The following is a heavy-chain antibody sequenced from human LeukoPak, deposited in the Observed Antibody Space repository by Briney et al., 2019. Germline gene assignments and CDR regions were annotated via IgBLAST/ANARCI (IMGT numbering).Heavy chain of an antibody. CDR1: GFTFSSYA. CDR3: AKARGYNYGYSSDC. CDR2: ISGGGTNT. D-gene: IGHD5-18*01. V-gene: IGHV3-23*01. J-gene: IGHJ4*02. Sequence: GGSLRLSCAASGFTFSSYAMSWVRQAPGKGLEWVSGISGGGTNTYHADSVKGRFSISRDNSKDTLYLQMNSLRADDTAVYYCAKARGYNYGYSSDCWGQGTLVTVSS.